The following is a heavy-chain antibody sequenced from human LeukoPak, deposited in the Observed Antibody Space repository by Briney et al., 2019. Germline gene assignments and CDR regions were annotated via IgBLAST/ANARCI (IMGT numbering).Heavy chain of an antibody. CDR1: GFTFSSYG. CDR2: ISASGGST. Sequence: GGSLRLSCAASGFTFSSYGMSWVRQAPGKGLDWVSAISASGGSTYYADSVKGRFTISRDNSKSTLYLQMNRLRAEDTAVYYCAKEGVQTPSDWYFDLWGRGTLVTVSS. CDR3: AKEGVQTPSDWYFDL. D-gene: IGHD1-26*01. V-gene: IGHV3-23*01. J-gene: IGHJ2*01.